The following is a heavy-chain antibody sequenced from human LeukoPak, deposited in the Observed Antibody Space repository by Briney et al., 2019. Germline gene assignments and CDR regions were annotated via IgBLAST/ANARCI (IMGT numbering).Heavy chain of an antibody. Sequence: GGSLRLSCAASGFTFSSYWMHWVRQAPGKGLVWVSRINSDGSSTRYADSVKGRFTISRDNAKNALYLQMNSLRAEDTAVYYCAELGITMIGGVWGKGTTVTISS. CDR1: GFTFSSYW. D-gene: IGHD3-10*02. J-gene: IGHJ6*04. CDR3: AELGITMIGGV. V-gene: IGHV3-74*01. CDR2: INSDGSST.